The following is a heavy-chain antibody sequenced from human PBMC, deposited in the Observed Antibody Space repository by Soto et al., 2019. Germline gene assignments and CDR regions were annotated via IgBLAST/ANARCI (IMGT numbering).Heavy chain of an antibody. J-gene: IGHJ4*02. CDR1: GGSINTYY. V-gene: IGHV4-59*01. D-gene: IGHD6-19*01. Sequence: SETLSLTCTVSGGSINTYYWSWIRQPPGKGLEWIGYVDYSGNSDSSPSLKSRVTISIDTSKKQVSLKLNSVTAADTAVYYCARNWFSVAGRFNFDYWGQGIQVTVSS. CDR3: ARNWFSVAGRFNFDY. CDR2: VDYSGNS.